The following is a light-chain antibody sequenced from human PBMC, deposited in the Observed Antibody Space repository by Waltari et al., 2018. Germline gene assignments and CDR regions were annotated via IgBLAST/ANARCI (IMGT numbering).Light chain of an antibody. J-gene: IGLJ1*01. Sequence: QSALTQPASVSGSPGQSITISCTGTRSDVGGFNLVSWYQQPPNKAPKLIIYEGVKRPLGVSNRFSGSKSGNTASLTISGLQAEDEADYYCCSYAGGSTFVFGTGTEVTVL. V-gene: IGLV2-23*03. CDR3: CSYAGGSTFV. CDR1: RSDVGGFNL. CDR2: EGV.